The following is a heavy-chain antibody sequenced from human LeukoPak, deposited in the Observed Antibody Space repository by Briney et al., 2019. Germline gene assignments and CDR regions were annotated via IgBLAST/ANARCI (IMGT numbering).Heavy chain of an antibody. J-gene: IGHJ4*02. CDR3: ARDPAGYCSSTSCFGYFDY. Sequence: GGSLRLSCAASGFTFSGYWMSWVRRAPGKGLEWVANIKQDGSEKYCVDSVKGRFTISRDNAKNSLYLQMNSLRAEDTAVYYCARDPAGYCSSTSCFGYFDYWAQGTLVTVSS. D-gene: IGHD2-2*01. V-gene: IGHV3-7*03. CDR2: IKQDGSEK. CDR1: GFTFSGYW.